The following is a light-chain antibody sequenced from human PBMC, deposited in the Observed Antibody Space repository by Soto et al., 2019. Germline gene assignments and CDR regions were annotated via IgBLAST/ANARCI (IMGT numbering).Light chain of an antibody. CDR1: QSVSSNS. Sequence: EIVLTQSPGTLSLSPGGRATLSCRASQSVSSNSLAWYHQKPGQPPRPLMYGASSRATGIPDRFSGSGSGTDFTLTITRLEPEDFAVYYCQQYDDWPLTFGGGTKVDIK. J-gene: IGKJ4*01. V-gene: IGKV3-20*01. CDR3: QQYDDWPLT. CDR2: GAS.